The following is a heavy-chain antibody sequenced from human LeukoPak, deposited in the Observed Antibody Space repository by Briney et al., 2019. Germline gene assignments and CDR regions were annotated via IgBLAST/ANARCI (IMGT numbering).Heavy chain of an antibody. CDR1: GYTFTSYY. D-gene: IGHD6-6*01. Sequence: GASVKVSCKASGYTFTSYYMHWVRQAPGQGLEWMGIINPSGGSTSYAQKFQGRVTMTRDTSTSTVYMELSSLRSEDTAVYYCARDQLEYSSSSPYLQHWGQGTLVTVSS. V-gene: IGHV1-46*01. CDR2: INPSGGST. CDR3: ARDQLEYSSSSPYLQH. J-gene: IGHJ1*01.